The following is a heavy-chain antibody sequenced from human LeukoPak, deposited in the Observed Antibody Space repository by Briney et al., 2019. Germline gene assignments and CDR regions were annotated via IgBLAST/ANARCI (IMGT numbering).Heavy chain of an antibody. CDR3: ARDLTSGGYH. CDR2: ISSSSSYI. V-gene: IGHV3-21*01. CDR1: GFTFSSYE. J-gene: IGHJ5*02. D-gene: IGHD2-8*02. Sequence: GGSLRLSCAASGFTFSSYEMNWVRQAPGKGLEWVSSISSSSSYIYYADSVKGRFTISRDNAKNSLYLQMNSLRAEDTAVYYCARDLTSGGYHWGQGTLVTVSS.